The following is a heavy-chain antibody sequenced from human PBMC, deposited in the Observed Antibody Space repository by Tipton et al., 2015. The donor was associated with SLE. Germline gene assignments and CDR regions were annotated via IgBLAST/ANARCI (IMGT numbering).Heavy chain of an antibody. Sequence: GSLRLSCAASGFTFSRSAMTWVRQAPGKGLEWVSLTSGSGGSSYYADSVKGRFTISRDNAKNTVYLQMNSLTVEDTALYYCARGILGDPVAFDMWGQGTMAIVSS. V-gene: IGHV3-23*01. CDR2: TSGSGGSS. CDR1: GFTFSRSA. J-gene: IGHJ3*02. CDR3: ARGILGDPVAFDM. D-gene: IGHD1-26*01.